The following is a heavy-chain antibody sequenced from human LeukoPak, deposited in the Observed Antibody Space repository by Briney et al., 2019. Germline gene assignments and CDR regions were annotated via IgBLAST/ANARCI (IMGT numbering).Heavy chain of an antibody. J-gene: IGHJ5*02. Sequence: GASVKVSCKASGYTFTGYYMHWVRQAPGQGLEWMGWINPNSGGTNFAQKFQGRVTMTRDTSISTAYMELSRLTSDDTAVYYCARDFGYCSGGSCYWFGPWGQGTLVTVSS. V-gene: IGHV1-2*02. CDR1: GYTFTGYY. CDR3: ARDFGYCSGGSCYWFGP. CDR2: INPNSGGT. D-gene: IGHD2-15*01.